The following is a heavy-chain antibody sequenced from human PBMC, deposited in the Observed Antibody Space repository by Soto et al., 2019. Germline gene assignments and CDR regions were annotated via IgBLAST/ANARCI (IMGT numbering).Heavy chain of an antibody. D-gene: IGHD3-16*01. J-gene: IGHJ5*01. CDR1: GFIFSSCG. CDR3: ARDQNASTVFES. CDR2: IWYDGSNK. V-gene: IGHV3-33*01. Sequence: PGGSLRLSCAASGFIFSSCGMHWVRQAPGKGLEWVAVIWYDGSNKYYADSVKGRFTISRDNSKNTLYLQMNSLTAEDTAVYSLARDQNASTVFESWGKGT.